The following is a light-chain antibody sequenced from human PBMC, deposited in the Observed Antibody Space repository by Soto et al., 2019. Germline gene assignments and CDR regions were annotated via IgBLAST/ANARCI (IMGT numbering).Light chain of an antibody. CDR2: DAS. V-gene: IGKV3-15*01. Sequence: EIVMTQSPATLSVSPGERATLSFRASQSVSDNLAWYQQKPGQAPRLLIYDASTRATGIPARFSGSGSGTEFTLTISSLQPDDFATYYCQQYNSYWTFGQGTKVDIK. CDR3: QQYNSYWT. J-gene: IGKJ1*01. CDR1: QSVSDN.